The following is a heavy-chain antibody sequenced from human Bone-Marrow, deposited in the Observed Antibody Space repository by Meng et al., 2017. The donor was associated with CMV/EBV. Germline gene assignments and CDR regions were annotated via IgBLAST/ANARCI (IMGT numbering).Heavy chain of an antibody. CDR2: INPDRGGT. CDR3: ARDKTGTKFDN. CDR1: GYAFTVYH. J-gene: IGHJ4*02. V-gene: IGHV1-2*02. D-gene: IGHD1-1*01. Sequence: ASVKVSCKASGYAFTVYHMHWVRQAPGQGLEWMGWINPDRGGTKYAQKFQGRVTITRDTPISTAYMELSSVRSDDTAVYYSARDKTGTKFDNWGQGTLVTVSS.